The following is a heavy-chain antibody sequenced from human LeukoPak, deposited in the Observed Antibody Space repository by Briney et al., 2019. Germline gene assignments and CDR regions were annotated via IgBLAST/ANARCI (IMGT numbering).Heavy chain of an antibody. D-gene: IGHD2-2*02. V-gene: IGHV3-48*01. CDR3: ATYCSSTSCYTASDY. Sequence: GGSLRLSCAASGFTFSSYSMNWVRQAPGKGLEWVSYISSSSSTIYYADSVKGRFTISRDNAKNSLYLQMNSLRAEDTAVYYCATYCSSTSCYTASDYWGQGTLVTVSS. J-gene: IGHJ4*02. CDR2: ISSSSSTI. CDR1: GFTFSSYS.